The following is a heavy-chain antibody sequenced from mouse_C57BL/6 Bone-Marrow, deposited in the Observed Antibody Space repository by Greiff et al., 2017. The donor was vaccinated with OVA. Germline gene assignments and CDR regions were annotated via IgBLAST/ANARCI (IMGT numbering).Heavy chain of an antibody. CDR1: GYSITSGYY. D-gene: IGHD4-1*01. CDR2: ISYDGSN. V-gene: IGHV3-6*01. CDR3: ARDRDLTGSDY. J-gene: IGHJ2*01. Sequence: EVQLQQSGPGLVKPSQSLSLTCSVTGYSITSGYYWNWIRQFPGNKLEWMGYISYDGSNNYNPSLKNRISITRDTSKNQFFLKLNSVTTEDTATYYCARDRDLTGSDYWGQGTTLTVSS.